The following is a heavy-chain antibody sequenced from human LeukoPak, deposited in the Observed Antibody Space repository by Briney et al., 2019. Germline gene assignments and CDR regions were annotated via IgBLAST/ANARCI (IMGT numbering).Heavy chain of an antibody. CDR3: AREIVAGSFDS. Sequence: GGSLRLSCAASGFTLNDQYMSWIRQAPGKGLEWVSDIGSSDNRISYADSVKGRFTISRDIAKNSLYLQVNSLRAEDTAVYYCAREIVAGSFDSWGQGTLVTVSS. J-gene: IGHJ4*02. CDR1: GFTLNDQY. CDR2: IGSSDNRI. D-gene: IGHD6-19*01. V-gene: IGHV3-11*01.